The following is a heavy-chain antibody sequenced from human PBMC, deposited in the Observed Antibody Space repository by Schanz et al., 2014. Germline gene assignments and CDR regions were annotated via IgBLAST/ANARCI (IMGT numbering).Heavy chain of an antibody. CDR3: ARDRRLQRQSGWDY. Sequence: QVQLVQSGAEVKKPGASMKVSCKASGRTFIVYHVLHWVRQAPGQGLEWMGWIGGSDGNTNFAQKFQGRVTMTTDTSTSTVYMELRSLTSDDSAVYYCARDRRLQRQSGWDYWGQGTLVTVSS. D-gene: IGHD3-10*01. CDR1: GRTFIVYHV. J-gene: IGHJ4*02. V-gene: IGHV1-18*01. CDR2: IGGSDGNT.